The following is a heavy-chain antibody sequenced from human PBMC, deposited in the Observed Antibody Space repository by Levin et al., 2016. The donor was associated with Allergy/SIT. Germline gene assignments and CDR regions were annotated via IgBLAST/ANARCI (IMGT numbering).Heavy chain of an antibody. D-gene: IGHD5-12*01. CDR3: ARASFCSGDGCFSDFFDL. Sequence: GESLKISCKGSGYNFTSNWISWVRQMPGKGLEWMGRIDPSDSYSDYNPSFQGHVTVSADKSNTTAFLQWDSLKASDTAIYYCARASFCSGDGCFSDFFDLWGQGTLVTVSS. J-gene: IGHJ4*02. CDR2: IDPSDSYS. V-gene: IGHV5-10-1*01. CDR1: GYNFTSNW.